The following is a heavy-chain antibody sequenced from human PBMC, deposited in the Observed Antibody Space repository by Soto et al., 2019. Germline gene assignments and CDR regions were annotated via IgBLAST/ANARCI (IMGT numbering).Heavy chain of an antibody. CDR3: ARDLQLPSP. Sequence: GGSLRLSCATSGFTFSTYSMNWIRQAPGKGLEWLSYISTSGSTIYYADSVKGRFTISRDNAKNSLYLQLNSLRAEDTAVYYYARDLQLPSPWCQRTLVTVSS. CDR1: GFTFSTYS. CDR2: ISTSGSTI. J-gene: IGHJ5*02. V-gene: IGHV3-48*01. D-gene: IGHD2-2*01.